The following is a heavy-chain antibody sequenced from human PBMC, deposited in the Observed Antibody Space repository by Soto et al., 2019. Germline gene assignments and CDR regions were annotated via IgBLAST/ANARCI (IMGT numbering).Heavy chain of an antibody. D-gene: IGHD2-8*01. J-gene: IGHJ6*01. V-gene: IGHV3-30-3*01. CDR3: PRDLRLYDRYYYNGMDV. CDR2: ISYDATNK. Sequence: PGGSLRLSSPASGFMFSTYAMHWVRQAPGQGLDWVAVISYDATNKYSADSVKGRFTISRDKSKNTLYLQVNSLTAEDTAVYYCPRDLRLYDRYYYNGMDVLGQGTTVTVSS. CDR1: GFMFSTYA.